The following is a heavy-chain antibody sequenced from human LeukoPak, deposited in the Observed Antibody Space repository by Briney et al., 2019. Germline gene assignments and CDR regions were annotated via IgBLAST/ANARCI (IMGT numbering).Heavy chain of an antibody. CDR2: IYSGGST. Sequence: GGSLRLSCAASGFTVSSNYMSWVRQAPGKGLEWVSVIYSGGSTYYADSVKGRFTISSDNSKNTLYLQMNSLRAEDTAVYYCARVRQGRPDFPDYFDYWGQGTLVTVSS. CDR3: ARVRQGRPDFPDYFDY. D-gene: IGHD2/OR15-2a*01. J-gene: IGHJ4*02. CDR1: GFTVSSNY. V-gene: IGHV3-66*01.